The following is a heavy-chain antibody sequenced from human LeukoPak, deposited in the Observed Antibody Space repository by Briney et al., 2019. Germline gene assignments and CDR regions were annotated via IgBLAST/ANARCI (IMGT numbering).Heavy chain of an antibody. D-gene: IGHD3-22*01. CDR1: GGSISSYY. V-gene: IGHV4-4*07. CDR2: IYTSGST. CDR3: ARYYYDSSGYYALDY. Sequence: SETLSLTCTVSGGSISSYYWSWIRQPAGKGLEWIGRIYTSGSTNYNPSPKSRVTMSVDTSKNQFSLKLSSVTAADTAVYYCARYYYDSSGYYALDYWGQGTLVTVSS. J-gene: IGHJ4*02.